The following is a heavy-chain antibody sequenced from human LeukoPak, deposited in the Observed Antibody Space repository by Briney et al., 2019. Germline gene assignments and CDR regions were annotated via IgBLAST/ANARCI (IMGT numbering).Heavy chain of an antibody. D-gene: IGHD3-10*01. CDR2: ISAYNGNT. V-gene: IGHV1-18*01. CDR1: GYTFTSYG. CDR3: ARGRGADYNDYYYMDV. J-gene: IGHJ6*03. Sequence: ASVKVSCTASGYTFTSYGISWVRQAPGQGLEWMGWISAYNGNTDYAQKLQGRVTMTTDTSTSTAYMELRSLRSDDTAVYYCARGRGADYNDYYYMDVWGKGTTVTVSS.